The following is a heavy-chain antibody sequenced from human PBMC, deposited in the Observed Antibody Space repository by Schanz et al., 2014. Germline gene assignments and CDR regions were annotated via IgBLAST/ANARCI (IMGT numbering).Heavy chain of an antibody. J-gene: IGHJ6*02. CDR2: IFHSGTT. Sequence: QVQLQESGPGLVKPSGTLSLTCVVSGGSISSGVWWTWARQSPGKGLEWIGEIFHSGTTNYNPSLESRVTISVDKSKNQFYLRLTSVTAADSAVYFCARLGPATSPDYHYHMDVWGQGTTVVVSS. CDR3: ARLGPATSPDYHYHMDV. CDR1: GGSISSGVW. V-gene: IGHV4-4*02.